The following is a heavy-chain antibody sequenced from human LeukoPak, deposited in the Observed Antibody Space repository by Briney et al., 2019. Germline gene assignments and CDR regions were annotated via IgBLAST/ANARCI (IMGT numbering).Heavy chain of an antibody. Sequence: SETLSLTCTVSGGSISSYYWSWIRQPPGKGLEWIGYIYYSGSTNYNPSLKSRVTISVDTSKNQFSLKLSSVTAADTAVYYCARTSWYSSALFDYWGQGTLVTVSS. CDR2: IYYSGST. D-gene: IGHD6-19*01. CDR1: GGSISSYY. J-gene: IGHJ4*02. CDR3: ARTSWYSSALFDY. V-gene: IGHV4-59*01.